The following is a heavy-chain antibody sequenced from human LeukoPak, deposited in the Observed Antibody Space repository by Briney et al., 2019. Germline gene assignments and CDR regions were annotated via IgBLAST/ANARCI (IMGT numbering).Heavy chain of an antibody. CDR1: GFTFSSYA. V-gene: IGHV3-23*01. D-gene: IGHD1-26*01. Sequence: GGSLRLPCAASGFTFSSYAMTWVRQAPGKGLEWVSGISGTGDSTQYADSVKGRFTISRDNSKNTLYLQMNSLRAEDTAVYYCAKGRSGSYSPTWDYWGQGTLVSVSS. J-gene: IGHJ4*02. CDR3: AKGRSGSYSPTWDY. CDR2: ISGTGDST.